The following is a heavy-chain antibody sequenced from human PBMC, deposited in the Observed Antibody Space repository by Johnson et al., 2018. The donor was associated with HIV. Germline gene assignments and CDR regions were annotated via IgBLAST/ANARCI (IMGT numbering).Heavy chain of an antibody. Sequence: VQLVESGGGVVQPGRSLRLSCAASGFTFCSYSMSWVRQAPGKGLEWVSVIYSGGSTYYADSVKGRFTISRDNSKKTQYVQMNGLGAEDAAVYYCAIASTTVTTGDDAFDIWGQGTMVTVSS. CDR3: AIASTTVTTGDDAFDI. CDR2: IYSGGST. CDR1: GFTFCSYS. V-gene: IGHV3-66*01. J-gene: IGHJ3*02. D-gene: IGHD4-17*01.